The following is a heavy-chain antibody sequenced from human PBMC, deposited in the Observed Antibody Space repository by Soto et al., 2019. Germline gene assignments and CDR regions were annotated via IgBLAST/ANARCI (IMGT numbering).Heavy chain of an antibody. CDR1: GFTFSSYG. D-gene: IGHD3-16*01. CDR3: ASANTAFGL. J-gene: IGHJ4*02. CDR2: IWYDGSNK. V-gene: IGHV3-33*01. Sequence: QVQLVESGGGVVQPGRSLRLSCAASGFTFSSYGMHWVRQAPGKGLEWVAVIWYDGSNKYYTDSVKGRFTISRDNSKNTLYLQMNSLRAEDTAVYYCASANTAFGLWGQGTLVTVSS.